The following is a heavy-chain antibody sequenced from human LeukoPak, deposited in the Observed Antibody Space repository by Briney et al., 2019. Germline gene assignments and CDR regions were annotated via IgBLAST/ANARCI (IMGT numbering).Heavy chain of an antibody. CDR2: IDESGST. CDR1: GGSISSSSYY. V-gene: IGHV4-39*07. Sequence: SETLSLTCTVSGGSISSSSYYWGWIRQPPGKGLEWIGKIDESGSTNYNPSLKGRVTMSVDTSKNQFSLKLTSVTAADTAVYYCAREWDYWGQGSLVTVSS. CDR3: AREWDY. J-gene: IGHJ4*02.